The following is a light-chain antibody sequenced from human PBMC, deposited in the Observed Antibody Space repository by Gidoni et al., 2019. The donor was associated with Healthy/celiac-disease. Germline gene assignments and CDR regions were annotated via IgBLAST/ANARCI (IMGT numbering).Light chain of an antibody. J-gene: IGKJ1*01. CDR1: QSVSSN. CDR3: QQCNSRPRT. V-gene: IGKV3-15*01. CDR2: GAS. Sequence: IVLTHSPATLPVSPGERATLSCRASQSVSSNLAWYQQKPGQAPKLLIYGASTRASGLPARFSGSGSGTEFTLTISSLQSEDFAVYYCQQCNSRPRTFGQGTKVEIK.